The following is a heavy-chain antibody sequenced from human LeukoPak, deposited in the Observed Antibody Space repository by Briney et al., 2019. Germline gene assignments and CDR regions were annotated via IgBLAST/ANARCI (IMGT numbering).Heavy chain of an antibody. CDR3: ARDIWGEQWLPNPDFDY. V-gene: IGHV3-11*01. J-gene: IGHJ4*02. CDR2: ISSSGSTI. CDR1: GFTFSDYY. Sequence: PGGSLRLSCAAFGFTFSDYYMSWIRQAPGKGLEWVSYISSSGSTIYYADSVKGRFTISRDNAKNSLYLQMNSLRAEDTAVYYCARDIWGEQWLPNPDFDYWGQGTLVTVSS. D-gene: IGHD6-19*01.